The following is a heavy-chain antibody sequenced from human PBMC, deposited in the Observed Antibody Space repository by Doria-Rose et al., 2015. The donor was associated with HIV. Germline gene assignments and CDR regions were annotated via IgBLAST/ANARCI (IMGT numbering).Heavy chain of an antibody. CDR1: GVSLSSPGMG. CDR2: MISDDER. Sequence: QITLKESGPVLVKPTETLTLTCTVSGVSLSSPGMGVSWIRQPPGKALEWLANMISDDERSYNTSLKSRLTISRGTSKRQVVLTMTDMDPVDTATYYCARIKSSRWYHKYYFDFWGQGTLVIVSA. J-gene: IGHJ4*02. V-gene: IGHV2-26*01. CDR3: ARIKSSRWYHKYYFDF. D-gene: IGHD6-13*01.